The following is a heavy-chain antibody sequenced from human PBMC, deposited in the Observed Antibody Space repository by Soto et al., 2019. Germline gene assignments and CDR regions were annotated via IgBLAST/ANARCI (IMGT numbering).Heavy chain of an antibody. CDR2: IIPIFGTA. V-gene: IGHV1-69*12. J-gene: IGHJ6*02. CDR3: ASPRDNYYYYGMDV. CDR1: GGTFSSYA. D-gene: IGHD2-15*01. Sequence: QVQLVQSGAEVKKPGSSVKVSCKASGGTFSSYAISWVRQAPGQGLEWMGGIIPIFGTANYAQKFQGRVTIAAYQXXSTAYRELSSLRSEDTAVYYCASPRDNYYYYGMDVWGQGTTVTVSS.